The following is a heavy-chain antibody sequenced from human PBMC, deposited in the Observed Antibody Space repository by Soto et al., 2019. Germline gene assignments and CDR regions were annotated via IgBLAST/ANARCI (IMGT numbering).Heavy chain of an antibody. D-gene: IGHD3-22*01. Sequence: TSETLSLTCTISGASISSGDYYWNWIRQPPGKGLEWIGYIYYSGSTYYNQSLKSRLTMSVDTSKNQFSLNLSSVTAADTAVYYFARAPMYYYGSSGYSAGDYWGQGTLVTVSS. J-gene: IGHJ4*02. CDR2: IYYSGST. V-gene: IGHV4-30-4*01. CDR1: GASISSGDYY. CDR3: ARAPMYYYGSSGYSAGDY.